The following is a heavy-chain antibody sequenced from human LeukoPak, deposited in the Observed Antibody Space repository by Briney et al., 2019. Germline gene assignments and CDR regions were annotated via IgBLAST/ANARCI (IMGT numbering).Heavy chain of an antibody. CDR3: ARDAYSSGWPLDY. Sequence: SVKVSCKASGGTFSSYAISWVRQAPGQGLEWMGRIIPILGIANYAQKFQGRVTITADKSTSTAYMELSSLRSEDTAVYYCARDAYSSGWPLDYWGQGTLVTVSS. D-gene: IGHD6-19*01. CDR2: IIPILGIA. J-gene: IGHJ4*02. CDR1: GGTFSSYA. V-gene: IGHV1-69*04.